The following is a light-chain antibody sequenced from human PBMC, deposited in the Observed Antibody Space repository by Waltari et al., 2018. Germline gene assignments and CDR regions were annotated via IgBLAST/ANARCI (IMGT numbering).Light chain of an antibody. CDR3: QQSYPSPPT. CDR1: QFVCSY. J-gene: IGKJ1*01. V-gene: IGKV1-39*01. Sequence: DIQMTQSPSSLSASIGDRVTISCRASQFVCSYLNWFQQKPGQAPKLLIYATASLQSGVPSRFSGAGAGTDFTLNISSLQPDDFATYYCQQSYPSPPTFGQGTNVEIK. CDR2: ATA.